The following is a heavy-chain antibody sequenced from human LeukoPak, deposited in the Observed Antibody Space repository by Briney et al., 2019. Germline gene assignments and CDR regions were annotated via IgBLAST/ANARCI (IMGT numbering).Heavy chain of an antibody. CDR1: GYSISSGYY. D-gene: IGHD1-1*01. Sequence: ASETLSLTCTVSGYSISSGYYWGWIRQPPGKGLEWIGSIYHSGSTYYNPSLKSRVTISVDTSKNQFSLKLSSVTAADTAVYYCARRGYRDYYFDYWGQGTLVTVSS. J-gene: IGHJ4*02. V-gene: IGHV4-38-2*02. CDR2: IYHSGST. CDR3: ARRGYRDYYFDY.